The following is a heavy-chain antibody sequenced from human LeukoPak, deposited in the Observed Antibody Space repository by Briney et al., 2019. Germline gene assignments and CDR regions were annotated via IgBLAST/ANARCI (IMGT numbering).Heavy chain of an antibody. Sequence: GGSLRLSCAAYGFTFSSYAMSWVRQAPGKGLEWVSAISGSGGSTYYADSVKGRFTISRDNSKNTLYLQMNSLRAEDTAVYYCAKTVSGYCSGGSCRTMDVWGQGTTVTVSS. CDR3: AKTVSGYCSGGSCRTMDV. CDR2: ISGSGGST. D-gene: IGHD2-15*01. J-gene: IGHJ6*02. CDR1: GFTFSSYA. V-gene: IGHV3-23*01.